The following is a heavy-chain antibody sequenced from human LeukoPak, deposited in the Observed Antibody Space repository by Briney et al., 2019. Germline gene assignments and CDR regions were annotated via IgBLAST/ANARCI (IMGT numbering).Heavy chain of an antibody. CDR1: GFTFSSYA. CDR2: ISGSGGST. V-gene: IGHV3-23*01. J-gene: IGHJ6*03. Sequence: GGSLRLTCAASGFTFSSYAMSWVRQAPGKGLEWVSAISGSGGSTYYADSVKGRFTISRDNSKNTLYLQMNSLRAEDTAVYYCAKVSESGTTYYYYYMDVWGKGTTVTVSS. D-gene: IGHD1-14*01. CDR3: AKVSESGTTYYYYYMDV.